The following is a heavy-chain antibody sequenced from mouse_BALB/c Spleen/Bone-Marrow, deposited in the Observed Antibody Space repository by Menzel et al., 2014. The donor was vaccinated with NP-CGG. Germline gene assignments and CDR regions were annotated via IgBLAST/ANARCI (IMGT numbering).Heavy chain of an antibody. J-gene: IGHJ2*01. CDR3: ARGNGNYGFDY. Sequence: ESGAELARPGASVKLSCKASGYTFTSYWMQWVKQRPGQGLEWIGAIYPGDGDTRHTQEFKGKATLTADKSSNTAYMQLSSLASEDSAVYYCARGNGNYGFDYWGQGTTLTVSS. D-gene: IGHD2-1*01. CDR1: GYTFTSYW. CDR2: IYPGDGDT. V-gene: IGHV1-87*01.